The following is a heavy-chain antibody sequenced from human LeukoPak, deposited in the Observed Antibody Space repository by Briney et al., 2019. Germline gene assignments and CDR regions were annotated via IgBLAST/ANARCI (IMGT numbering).Heavy chain of an antibody. CDR3: ARDQVGAVDY. CDR1: GFTVSSNY. CDR2: IYSGGST. D-gene: IGHD1-26*01. Sequence: GGSLRLSCAASGFTVSSNYMSWVRQAPGKGLERVSVIYSGGSTYYADSVKGRFTISRDNSKNTLYLQMNSLRAEDTAVYYCARDQVGAVDYWGQGTLVTVSS. V-gene: IGHV3-53*01. J-gene: IGHJ4*02.